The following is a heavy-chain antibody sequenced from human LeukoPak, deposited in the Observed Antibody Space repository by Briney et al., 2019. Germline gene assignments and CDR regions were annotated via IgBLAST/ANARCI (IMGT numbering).Heavy chain of an antibody. CDR1: GYTFTSYG. J-gene: IGHJ4*02. D-gene: IGHD3-22*01. Sequence: ASVKVSCKASGYTFTSYGISWVRQAPGQGLEWMGWISAYNGNTNYAQKLQGRVTMTTDTSTSTAYMELRSLRSDNTAVYYCARGSSGYYSSAFDYWGQGTLVTVSS. CDR2: ISAYNGNT. V-gene: IGHV1-18*01. CDR3: ARGSSGYYSSAFDY.